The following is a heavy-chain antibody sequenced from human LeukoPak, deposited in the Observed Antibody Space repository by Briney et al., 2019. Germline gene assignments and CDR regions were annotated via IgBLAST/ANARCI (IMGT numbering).Heavy chain of an antibody. V-gene: IGHV1-2*02. D-gene: IGHD3-16*01. Sequence: ASVKVSCKASGGTFSSYAISWVRQAPGQGLEWMGWINPNSGGTNYAQKFQGRVTMTRDTSISTAYMELSRLRSDDTAVYYCARVGRIGGYWGQGTLVTVSS. CDR2: INPNSGGT. CDR1: GGTFSSYA. J-gene: IGHJ4*02. CDR3: ARVGRIGGY.